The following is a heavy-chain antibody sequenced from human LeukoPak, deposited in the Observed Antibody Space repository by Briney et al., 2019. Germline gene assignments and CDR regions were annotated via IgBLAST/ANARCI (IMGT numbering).Heavy chain of an antibody. CDR2: VSYDGRNT. V-gene: IGHV3-30*04. Sequence: RRSLRLSWAASGFTFSSSAMHWVRQAPGKGLEWVAVVSYDGRNTYHADSVKGRFTISRDNSKNTLDLQVNSLRAKDTAVYFCARGSVRGAFDYWGEGTLVTVSS. CDR1: GFTFSSSA. CDR3: ARGSVRGAFDY. J-gene: IGHJ4*02. D-gene: IGHD3-10*01.